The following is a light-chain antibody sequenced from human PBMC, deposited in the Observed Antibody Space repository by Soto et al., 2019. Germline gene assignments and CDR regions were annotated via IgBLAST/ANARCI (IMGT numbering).Light chain of an antibody. Sequence: DIVMTQSPDSLAVSLGDRATINCKSSQSVLYSSNNNNYIAWYQQKPGQPPKLLIYWASTRESGVPDRFSGSGSGTDFTLTISSLQAEDVAVYYCQQYYSSPLTFGGGTKVEIK. CDR2: WAS. J-gene: IGKJ4*01. CDR1: QSVLYSSNNNNY. V-gene: IGKV4-1*01. CDR3: QQYYSSPLT.